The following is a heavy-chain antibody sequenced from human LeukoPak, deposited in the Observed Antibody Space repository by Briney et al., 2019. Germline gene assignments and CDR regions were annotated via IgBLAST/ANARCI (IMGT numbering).Heavy chain of an antibody. CDR3: AREVRELGFDY. J-gene: IGHJ4*02. CDR2: IYHSGST. V-gene: IGHV4-38-2*02. CDR1: GYSISSGYY. D-gene: IGHD1-26*01. Sequence: SETLSLTCTVSGYSISSGYYWGWIRQPPGKGLEWIGSIYHSGSTYYNPSLKSRVTISVDTSKNQFSLKLSSVTAADTAVYYCAREVRELGFDYWGQGTLVTVPS.